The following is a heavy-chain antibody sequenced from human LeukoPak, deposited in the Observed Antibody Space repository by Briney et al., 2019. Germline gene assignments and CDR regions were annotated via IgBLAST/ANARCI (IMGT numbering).Heavy chain of an antibody. D-gene: IGHD1-26*01. Sequence: PGGSLRLSCAASGFTFSSYGMHWVRQAPGKGLEWVAVIWYDGSNKYYADSVKGRFTISRDNSKNTLYLQMNSLRAEDTAVYYCARGKNGWELLDYWGQGTLVTVSS. CDR3: ARGKNGWELLDY. J-gene: IGHJ4*02. V-gene: IGHV3-33*01. CDR1: GFTFSSYG. CDR2: IWYDGSNK.